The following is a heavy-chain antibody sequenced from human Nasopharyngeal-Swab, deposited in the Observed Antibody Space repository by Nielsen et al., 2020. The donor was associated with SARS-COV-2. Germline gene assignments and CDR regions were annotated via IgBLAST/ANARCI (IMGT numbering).Heavy chain of an antibody. V-gene: IGHV3-30*18. CDR1: GFTLSSYG. Sequence: CAAYGFTLSSYGMNWVRQAQGKGMEWVAVISYDGSNKYYADSVKGRFTISRDNSKNTLYLQMNSLRAEDTAVYYCAKGTITMVRGVIGWFDPWGQGTLVTVSS. CDR2: ISYDGSNK. CDR3: AKGTITMVRGVIGWFDP. J-gene: IGHJ5*02. D-gene: IGHD3-10*01.